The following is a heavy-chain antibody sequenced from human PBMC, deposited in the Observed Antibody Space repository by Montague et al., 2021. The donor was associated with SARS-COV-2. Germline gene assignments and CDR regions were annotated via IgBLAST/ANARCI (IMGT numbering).Heavy chain of an antibody. CDR3: ARDTSGYYRGVNAFDI. Sequence: SLRLSCAASGFTFSSYAMSWVRQAPGKGLEWVSTITGSGGSTYYADSVKGRFTISRDNSKNTLYLQMNDLRAEDTALYYCARDTSGYYRGVNAFDIWGQGTMVSVSS. V-gene: IGHV3-23*01. CDR2: ITGSGGST. J-gene: IGHJ3*02. D-gene: IGHD3-22*01. CDR1: GFTFSSYA.